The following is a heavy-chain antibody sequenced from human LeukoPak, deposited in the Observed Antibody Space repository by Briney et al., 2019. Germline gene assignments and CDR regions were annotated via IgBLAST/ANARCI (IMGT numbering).Heavy chain of an antibody. V-gene: IGHV3-23*01. CDR2: ISGSGGST. CDR3: AKWGFLSSQASWWLADYYFDY. CDR1: GFTYSSYA. J-gene: IGHJ4*02. Sequence: GRSLRLSYAASGFTYSSYAMSWVRQAPGKGLEWVSAISGSGGSTYYADSAKGSFTFSGDISKNTLHLQMNSLRAEDTAVYYCAKWGFLSSQASWWLADYYFDYWGQGTLVTVSS. D-gene: IGHD2-15*01.